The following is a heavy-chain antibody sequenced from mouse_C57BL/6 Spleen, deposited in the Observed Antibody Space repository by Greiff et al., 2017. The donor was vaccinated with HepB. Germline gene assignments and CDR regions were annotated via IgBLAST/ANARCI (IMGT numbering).Heavy chain of an antibody. J-gene: IGHJ3*01. V-gene: IGHV5-16*01. CDR3: ARESYGYGGAWFAY. Sequence: EVHLVESEGGLVQPGSSMKLSCTASGFTFSDYYMAWVRQVPEKGLEWVANINYDGSSTYYLDSLKSRFIISRDNAKNILYLQMSSLKSEDTATYYCARESYGYGGAWFAYWGQGTLVTVSA. CDR2: INYDGSST. D-gene: IGHD2-2*01. CDR1: GFTFSDYY.